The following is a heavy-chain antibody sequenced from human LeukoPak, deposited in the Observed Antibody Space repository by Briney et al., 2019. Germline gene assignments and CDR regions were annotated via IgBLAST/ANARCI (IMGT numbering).Heavy chain of an antibody. CDR3: ARVQRGDIPDY. D-gene: IGHD2-15*01. V-gene: IGHV3-48*04. CDR1: GFTFSSYS. CDR2: ISSSGSTI. Sequence: QPGGSLRLSCAASGFTFSSYSMNWVRQAPGKGLEWVSYISSSGSTIYYADSVKGRFTISRDNAKNSLYLQMNSLRAEDTAVYYCARVQRGDIPDYWGQGTLVTVSS. J-gene: IGHJ4*02.